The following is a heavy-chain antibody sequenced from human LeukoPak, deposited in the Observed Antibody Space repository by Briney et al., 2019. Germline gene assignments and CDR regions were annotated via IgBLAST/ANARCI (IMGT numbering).Heavy chain of an antibody. CDR3: GIKRTAFRP. CDR2: IPYSGSR. Sequence: SETLSLTCTVSKGSLSGRYSSSIRHPPGKGLGWIGYIPYSGSRDYNPFVTCRVTISVEPCKNKFSLNVGSVCAADTAGYYCGIKRTAFRPWGQGTLVTVSS. J-gene: IGHJ5*02. CDR1: KGSLSGRY. D-gene: IGHD2/OR15-2a*01. V-gene: IGHV4-59*11.